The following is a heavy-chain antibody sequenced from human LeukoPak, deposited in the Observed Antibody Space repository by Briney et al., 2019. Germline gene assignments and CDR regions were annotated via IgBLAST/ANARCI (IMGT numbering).Heavy chain of an antibody. CDR3: GGHSHGSGYVVDF. CDR1: SGSISSTSYY. CDR2: IIYSGNT. V-gene: IGHV4-39*01. D-gene: IGHD6-13*01. J-gene: IGHJ4*02. Sequence: SETLSLTCTVSSGSISSTSYYWGWIRQPPGKGLEWIGGIIYSGNTYYNPSLKSRVTISVDTTKNQFSLKLTSVTAADTAVYFCGGHSHGSGYVVDFWGQGTLVTVSS.